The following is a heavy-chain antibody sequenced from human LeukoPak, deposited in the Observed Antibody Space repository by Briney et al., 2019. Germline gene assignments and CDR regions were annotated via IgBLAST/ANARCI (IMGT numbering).Heavy chain of an antibody. CDR2: ISSSSSTI. J-gene: IGHJ6*03. CDR3: ARASCSSTSCSLYYMDV. V-gene: IGHV3-48*04. Sequence: GGSLRLSCAASGFTFSSYSMNWVRQAPGKGLEWVSYISSSSSTIYYADSVKGRFTISRDNAKNSLYLQMNSLRAEDTAVYYCARASCSSTSCSLYYMDVWGKGTTVTVSS. CDR1: GFTFSSYS. D-gene: IGHD2-2*01.